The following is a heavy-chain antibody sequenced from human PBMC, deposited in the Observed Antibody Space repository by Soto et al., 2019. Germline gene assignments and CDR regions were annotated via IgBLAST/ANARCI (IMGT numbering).Heavy chain of an antibody. CDR2: IKSKLNGGTT. Sequence: GGSLRLSCAGSGFNFHNAWMNWVRQAPGKGLEWVGRIKSKLNGGTTDYAAPVTGKFTISRDDSKKTMEREMNSLKTEYTAVYYCSTGGYYFDYWGQGTLVTVSS. D-gene: IGHD5-12*01. V-gene: IGHV3-15*01. CDR3: STGGYYFDY. J-gene: IGHJ4*02. CDR1: GFNFHNAW.